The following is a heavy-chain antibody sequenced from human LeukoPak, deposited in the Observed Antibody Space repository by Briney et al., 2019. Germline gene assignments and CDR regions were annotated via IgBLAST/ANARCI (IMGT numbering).Heavy chain of an antibody. J-gene: IGHJ5*02. Sequence: GGSLRLSCTASGATFTSYWMNWVRQAPGKGLEWVSSIAASSGSTYYADSVKGRFTISRDNSKNTLYLQMDSLRAEDTALYYCAKAAYGDYVNWFDPWGQGTLVTVSS. V-gene: IGHV3-23*01. CDR1: GATFTSYW. CDR2: IAASSGST. CDR3: AKAAYGDYVNWFDP. D-gene: IGHD4-17*01.